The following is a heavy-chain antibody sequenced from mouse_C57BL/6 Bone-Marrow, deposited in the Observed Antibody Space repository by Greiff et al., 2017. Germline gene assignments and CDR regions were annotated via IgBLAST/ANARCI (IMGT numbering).Heavy chain of an antibody. CDR3: ARSYWYFDV. V-gene: IGHV1-18*01. CDR1: GYTFTDYN. J-gene: IGHJ1*03. Sequence: VQLKQSGPELVKPGASVKIPCKASGYTFTDYNMDWVKQSHGKSLEWIGDINPNNGGTIYNQKFKGKATLTVDKSSSTAYMELRSVTSEDTAVYYCARSYWYFDVWGTGTTVTVSS. CDR2: INPNNGGT.